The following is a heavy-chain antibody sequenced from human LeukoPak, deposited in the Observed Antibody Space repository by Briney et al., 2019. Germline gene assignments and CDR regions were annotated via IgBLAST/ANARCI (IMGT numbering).Heavy chain of an antibody. CDR1: GFTFNLAW. J-gene: IGHJ4*02. V-gene: IGHV3-15*01. CDR2: IKRNTQGATT. D-gene: IGHD2-15*01. CDR3: TTHPGYESY. Sequence: PGGSLRLSCATSGFTFNLAWRSWVRQAPGKGLEWVGRIKRNTQGATTDYAAAVKGRFTISRDDSKNTLYLQMNSLEIEDTGVYYCTTHPGYESYWGQGTLVTVSS.